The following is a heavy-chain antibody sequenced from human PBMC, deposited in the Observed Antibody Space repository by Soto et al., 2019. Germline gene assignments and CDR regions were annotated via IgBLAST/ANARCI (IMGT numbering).Heavy chain of an antibody. CDR3: AKTRLYSSGSFMV. J-gene: IGHJ4*02. CDR2: IYYSGST. CDR1: GGSISSGGYY. V-gene: IGHV4-31*03. Sequence: SETLSHTCTVSGGSISSGGYYWSWILQHPGKGLEWIGYIYYSGSTYYNPSLKSRVTISVDTSKNQFSLKLSSVTAADTAVYYCAKTRLYSSGSFMVWGQGTLVTVSS. D-gene: IGHD6-19*01.